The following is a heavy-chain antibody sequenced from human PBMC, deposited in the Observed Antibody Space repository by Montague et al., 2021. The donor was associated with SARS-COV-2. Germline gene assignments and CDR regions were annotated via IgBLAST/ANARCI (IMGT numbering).Heavy chain of an antibody. Sequence: SETLSLTCAVYEGSFSDYSWTWIRQPPGKGLEWIGEINHRGSTNYNPSLKSRVTISVDTSKNEFSLKTTSVTAADTAVYYCARGRQHINMVVVVVTGGEYYFDFWGQGTLVAVSS. CDR1: EGSFSDYS. CDR3: ARGRQHINMVVVVVTGGEYYFDF. J-gene: IGHJ4*02. D-gene: IGHD3-22*01. V-gene: IGHV4-34*01. CDR2: INHRGST.